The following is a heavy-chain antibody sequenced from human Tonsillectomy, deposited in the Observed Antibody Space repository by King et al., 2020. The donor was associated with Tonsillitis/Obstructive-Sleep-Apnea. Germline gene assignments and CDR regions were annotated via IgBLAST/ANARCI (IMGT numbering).Heavy chain of an antibody. CDR1: GFSLSNARMG. D-gene: IGHD2-2*01. CDR2: IFSNDEK. CDR3: ALIYFMSTSCYYYYYYGMDV. J-gene: IGHJ6*02. V-gene: IGHV2-26*01. Sequence: TLKESGPVLVKPTETLTLTCTVSGFSLSNARMGVSWIRQPPGKALEWLAHIFSNDEKSYSTSLKSRLTISKDTSKSQVVLTMTNMDPVDTATFYCALIYFMSTSCYYYYYYGMDVWGQGTTVTVSS.